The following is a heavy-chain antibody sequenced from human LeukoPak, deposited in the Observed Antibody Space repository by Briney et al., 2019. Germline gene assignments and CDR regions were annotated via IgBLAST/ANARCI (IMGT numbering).Heavy chain of an antibody. CDR3: AKGYGFDSSGSEHYFEN. CDR2: ISYDGSNK. Sequence: GRSLRLSCAASGFTFSNYGIHWVRQAPGKGLEWVAVISYDGSNKYYAESVKGRFTISRDNPKNTLFLQMNSLRAEDTAVYYCAKGYGFDSSGSEHYFENWGQGILVTVSS. CDR1: GFTFSNYG. J-gene: IGHJ4*02. V-gene: IGHV3-30*18. D-gene: IGHD3-22*01.